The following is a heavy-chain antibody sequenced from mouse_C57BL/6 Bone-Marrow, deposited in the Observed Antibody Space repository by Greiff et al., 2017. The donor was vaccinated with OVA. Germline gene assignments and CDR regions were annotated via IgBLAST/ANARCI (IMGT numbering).Heavy chain of an antibody. Sequence: VQLQQPGAELVRPGTSVKLSCKASGYTFTSYWMHWVKQRPGQGLEWIGVIDPSDSYTNYNQKFKGKATLTVDTSSSTAYMQLSSLTSEDSAVYYCARDLFLNYWYFDVWGTGTTVTVSS. V-gene: IGHV1-59*01. CDR1: GYTFTSYW. J-gene: IGHJ1*03. D-gene: IGHD1-1*01. CDR3: ARDLFLNYWYFDV. CDR2: IDPSDSYT.